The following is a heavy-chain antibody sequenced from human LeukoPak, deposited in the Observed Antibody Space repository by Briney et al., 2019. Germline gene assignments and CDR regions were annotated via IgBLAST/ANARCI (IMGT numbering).Heavy chain of an antibody. Sequence: ETLSLTCTVSGGSISSYYWSWIRQPPGKGLEWIGYIYCSGSTNDNPPLKSRVTISVDTSKNQFSLKLSSVTAADTAVYYCARRVPNWYFDLWGRRTVVADSS. CDR3: ARRVPNWYFDL. CDR1: GGSISSYY. CDR2: IYCSGST. J-gene: IGHJ2*01. V-gene: IGHV4-59*08.